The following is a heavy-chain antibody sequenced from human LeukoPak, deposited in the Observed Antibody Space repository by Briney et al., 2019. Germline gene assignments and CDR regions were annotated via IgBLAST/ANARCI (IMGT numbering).Heavy chain of an antibody. CDR1: GFTVSSNY. D-gene: IGHD3-10*01. V-gene: IGHV3-53*01. CDR2: IYSGGST. J-gene: IGHJ3*02. CDR3: ARDPGSSGIGAFDI. Sequence: GGSLRLSWAASGFTVSSNYMSWVRQAPGKGLEWVSVIYSGGSTYYADSVKGRFTISRDTSKNTLFLQMNSLRAEDTAVYYCARDPGSSGIGAFDIWGQGTMVTVSS.